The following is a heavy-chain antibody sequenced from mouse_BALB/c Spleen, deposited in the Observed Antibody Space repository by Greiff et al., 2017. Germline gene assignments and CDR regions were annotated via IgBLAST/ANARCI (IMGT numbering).Heavy chain of an antibody. D-gene: IGHD2-4*01. V-gene: IGHV5-4*02. J-gene: IGHJ3*01. CDR1: GFTFSDYY. CDR2: ISDGGSYT. CDR3: AKGYYYDYPFAY. Sequence: DVKLVESGGGLVKPGGSLKLSCAASGFTFSDYYMYWVRQTPEKRLEWVATISDGGSYTYYPDSVKGRFTISRDNAKNNLYLQMSSLKSEDTAMYYGAKGYYYDYPFAYWGQGTLVTVSA.